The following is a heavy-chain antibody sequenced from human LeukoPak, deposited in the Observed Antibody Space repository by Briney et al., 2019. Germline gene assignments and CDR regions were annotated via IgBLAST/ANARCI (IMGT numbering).Heavy chain of an antibody. V-gene: IGHV4-34*01. D-gene: IGHD3-9*01. CDR1: GGSFSGYY. Sequence: SETLSLTCAVYGGSFSGYYWSWIRQPPGKGLEWIGEINHSGSTNYNPSLKSRVTISVDTSKNQFSLKLSSVTAADTAVYYCAKSMDILTGYLWSLDYWGQGTLVTVSS. CDR2: INHSGST. J-gene: IGHJ4*02. CDR3: AKSMDILTGYLWSLDY.